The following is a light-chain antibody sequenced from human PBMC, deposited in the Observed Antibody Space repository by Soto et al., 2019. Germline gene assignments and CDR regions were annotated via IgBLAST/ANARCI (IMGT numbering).Light chain of an antibody. CDR3: QQRSNWPWT. CDR2: DAS. V-gene: IGKV3-11*01. Sequence: EIVLTQSPATLSLPPGERATLSCRASQSISSYLAWYQQKPGQAPRLLIYDASNRATGIPAGFSGSGSGTDFTLTISSLEPEDFAVYYCQQRSNWPWTFGQGTKLEIK. J-gene: IGKJ1*01. CDR1: QSISSY.